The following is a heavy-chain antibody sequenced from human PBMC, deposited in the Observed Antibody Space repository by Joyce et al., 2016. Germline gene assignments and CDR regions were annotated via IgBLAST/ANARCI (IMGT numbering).Heavy chain of an antibody. CDR1: GLAFSNYA. CDR2: IGRGGGST. J-gene: IGHJ4*02. D-gene: IGHD5-12*01. Sequence: EVQLLASGGGLVQPGGSLRLSCTASGLAFSNYAMSWVRQDPEKGLECVSGIGRGGGSTPYADTVNGRFTISRDNAKNTLYLHMNSLRADDTAVYYCAKRPSRVSLKYTASDIGEDYWGQGTLVTVSS. CDR3: AKRPSRVSLKYTASDIGEDY. V-gene: IGHV3-23*01.